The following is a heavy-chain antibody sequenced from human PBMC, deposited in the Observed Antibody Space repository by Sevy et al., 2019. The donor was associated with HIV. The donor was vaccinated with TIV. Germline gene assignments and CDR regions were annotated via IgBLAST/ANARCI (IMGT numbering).Heavy chain of an antibody. J-gene: IGHJ6*02. CDR3: ARDRRGRYYYYGMDV. V-gene: IGHV3-53*01. CDR1: GFTVSSNY. Sequence: GGSLRLSCAASGFTVSSNYMSWVRHAPGKGLEWVSVIYSGGSTYYADSVKGRFTISRDNSKNTLYLQMNSLRAEDTAVYYCARDRRGRYYYYGMDVWGQGTTVTVSS. CDR2: IYSGGST. D-gene: IGHD2-15*01.